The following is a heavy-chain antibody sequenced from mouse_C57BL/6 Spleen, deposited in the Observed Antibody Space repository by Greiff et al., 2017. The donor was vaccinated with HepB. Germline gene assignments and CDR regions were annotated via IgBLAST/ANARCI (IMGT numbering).Heavy chain of an antibody. V-gene: IGHV5-15*01. CDR3: ARHPSGDYDPYYLYFDV. CDR1: GFTFSDYG. Sequence: EVQRVESGGGLVQPGGSLKLSCAASGFTFSDYGMAWVRQAPRKGPEWVAFISNLAYSIYYADTVTGRFTISRENAKNTLYLEMSSLRSEDTAMYYCARHPSGDYDPYYLYFDVWGTGTTVTVSS. D-gene: IGHD2-4*01. CDR2: ISNLAYSI. J-gene: IGHJ1*03.